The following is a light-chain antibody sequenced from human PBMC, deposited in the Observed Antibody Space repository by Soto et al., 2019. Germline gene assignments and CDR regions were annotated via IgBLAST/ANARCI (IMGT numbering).Light chain of an antibody. J-gene: IGLJ1*01. CDR1: SSDVGGYVY. V-gene: IGLV2-8*01. Sequence: QSALTQPPSASGSPGQSVTISCTGTSSDVGGYVYVSWYQQHPGKAPKLMIYEVSKRPSGVPDRFSGCKSGNMASLTVSGVQGEDEPDYCCSSYGGASNFYGFGTGTKLTVL. CDR3: SSYGGASNFYG. CDR2: EVS.